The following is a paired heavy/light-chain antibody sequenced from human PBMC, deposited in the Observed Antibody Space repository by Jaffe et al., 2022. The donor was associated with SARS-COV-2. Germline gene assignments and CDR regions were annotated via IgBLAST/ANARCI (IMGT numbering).Light chain of an antibody. CDR2: RDN. Sequence: QSVLTQPPSVSGAPGQSVTISCTGSSSNIGAGKDVHWYQQLPGRAPNLLIYRDNNRPSGVPDRFSASKSGTSASLAITGLQAEDETDYYCQSYDNNLGAWVFGGGTKLTVL. V-gene: IGLV1-40*01. CDR3: QSYDNNLGAWV. J-gene: IGLJ3*02. CDR1: SSNIGAGKD.
Heavy chain of an antibody. J-gene: IGHJ4*02. CDR1: RYSVSSAYY. CDR3: GSDGGTYYMDY. V-gene: IGHV4-38-2*02. Sequence: QVQLQESGPGLVKPSETLSLTCTVSRYSVSSAYYWGWIRQPPGKGLEWIGSVHHSGTTYYNPSLKSRVTISVDTSKNQFSLKLSSVTAADTAVYYCGSDGGTYYMDYWGQGALVTVTS. CDR2: VHHSGTT.